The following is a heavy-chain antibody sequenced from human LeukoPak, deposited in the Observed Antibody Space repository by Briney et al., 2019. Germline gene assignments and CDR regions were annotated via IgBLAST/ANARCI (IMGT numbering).Heavy chain of an antibody. D-gene: IGHD5-12*01. V-gene: IGHV4-59*01. Sequence: ASETLSLTCTVSGGSISSYYWSWIRQPPGKGLEWIGYIYYSGSTNYNPSLKSRVTISVDTPKNQFSLKLSSVTAADTAVYYCARVSGYDWESFYDYWGQGTLVTVSS. CDR3: ARVSGYDWESFYDY. J-gene: IGHJ4*02. CDR2: IYYSGST. CDR1: GGSISSYY.